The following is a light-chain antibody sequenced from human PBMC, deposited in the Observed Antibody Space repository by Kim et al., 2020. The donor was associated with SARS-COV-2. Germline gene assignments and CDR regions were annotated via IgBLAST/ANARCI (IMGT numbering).Light chain of an antibody. Sequence: DIQMTQSPSTLSASVGDRVTITCRASQTITRWLAWYRQKLGKAPELLIYGASTLRSGVPSRFSGSGSGTEFTLTINGLQPDDFATYYCQQYNLYPLTFGGGTKVDSK. CDR1: QTITRW. J-gene: IGKJ4*01. CDR2: GAS. CDR3: QQYNLYPLT. V-gene: IGKV1-5*01.